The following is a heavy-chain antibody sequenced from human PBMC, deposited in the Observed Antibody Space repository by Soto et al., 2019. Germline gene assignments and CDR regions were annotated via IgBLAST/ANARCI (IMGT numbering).Heavy chain of an antibody. CDR2: TYYRSKWYN. J-gene: IGHJ5*02. V-gene: IGHV6-1*01. Sequence: HAQTLSLTCAISGDSVSNNSATWNWIRQSPSRGLEWLGRTYYRSKWYNEYAVSVKSRITINPDTSKNQFSLQLNSVTPEDTAVYYCARAPRTWFDPWGQGTLVTVSS. CDR3: ARAPRTWFDP. CDR1: GDSVSNNSAT.